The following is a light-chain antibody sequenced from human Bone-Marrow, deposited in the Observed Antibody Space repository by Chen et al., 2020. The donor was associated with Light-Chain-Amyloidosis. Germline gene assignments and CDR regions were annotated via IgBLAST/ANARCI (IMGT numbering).Light chain of an antibody. Sequence: SYELTQAPSVSVSPGQTAIITCSGDKLGEKYTSWHQQRPGQSPVLVIYQGSERPSGIPERFSGSNSGDTATLTISVTQALDEADYYCQAWDGNTVVFGGGTKLTVL. CDR2: QGS. CDR3: QAWDGNTVV. V-gene: IGLV3-1*01. J-gene: IGLJ2*01. CDR1: KLGEKY.